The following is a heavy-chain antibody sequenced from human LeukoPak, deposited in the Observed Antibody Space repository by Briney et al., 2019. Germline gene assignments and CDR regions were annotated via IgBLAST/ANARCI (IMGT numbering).Heavy chain of an antibody. CDR2: LSTTDDGT. CDR3: ARLSGYDYFDY. CDR1: GFTFTRYV. D-gene: IGHD5-12*01. J-gene: IGHJ4*02. V-gene: IGHV3-23*01. Sequence: GGSLRLSCAASGFTFTRYVMSWVRQAPGKGLEWVSSLSTTDDGTYYADSVKGRFTISRDNSKNTRYLQMISLRAEDTAVYHCARLSGYDYFDYWGQGTLVTVSS.